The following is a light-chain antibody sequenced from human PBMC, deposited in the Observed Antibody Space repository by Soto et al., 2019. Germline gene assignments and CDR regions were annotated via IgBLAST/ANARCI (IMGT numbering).Light chain of an antibody. Sequence: EIVLTQSPGTLSLSPGERATLSCRASQSVSSSYLAWYQQKPGQAPRPLIYGASSRATGIPDRFSGSGSGTDSTLTIIRLEPEDFAGYYCQQYGSSTLTFGGGTKVEIK. V-gene: IGKV3-20*01. J-gene: IGKJ4*01. CDR2: GAS. CDR1: QSVSSSY. CDR3: QQYGSSTLT.